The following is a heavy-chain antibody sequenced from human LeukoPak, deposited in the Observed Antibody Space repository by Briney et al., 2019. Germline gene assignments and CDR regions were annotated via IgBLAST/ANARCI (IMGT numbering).Heavy chain of an antibody. CDR1: DGSISSYY. J-gene: IGHJ5*02. CDR2: IYTSGST. D-gene: IGHD1-1*01. CDR3: ARDSRDRNDRGWFDP. V-gene: IGHV4-4*07. Sequence: SETLPLTCTVSDGSISSYYWSWIRQPAGKGLEWIGHIYTSGSTNYNPSLKSRVTMSVATSKNQFSLKLSSVTAADTAVYYCARDSRDRNDRGWFDPWGQGTLVTVSS.